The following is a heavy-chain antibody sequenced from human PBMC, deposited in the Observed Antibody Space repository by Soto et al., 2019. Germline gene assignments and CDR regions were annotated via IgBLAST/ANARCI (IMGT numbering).Heavy chain of an antibody. Sequence: SGPTLVNPTQTLTLTCTFSGFSLSTSEVGVGWIRQPPGKALEWLALIYWDDDKRYSPSLKIRLTITKDTSKNQVVLTMTNMDPVYTATYYCARMPNERMANWFDPWGQGTLVTVSS. J-gene: IGHJ5*02. CDR3: ARMPNERMANWFDP. D-gene: IGHD1-1*01. CDR1: GFSLSTSEVG. CDR2: IYWDDDK. V-gene: IGHV2-5*02.